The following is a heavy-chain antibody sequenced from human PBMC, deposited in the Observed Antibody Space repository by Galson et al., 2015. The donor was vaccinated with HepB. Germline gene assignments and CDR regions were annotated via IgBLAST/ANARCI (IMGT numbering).Heavy chain of an antibody. Sequence: SLRLSCAVSGFTFSRHAFHWVRQAPGRGLEWVALISSDYTSKFYADSVKGRLSISRDNSKDTVYLQMNSLRDEDTAVYYCASDCDGSGSFYNMLGYWGQGTMVTVSS. CDR1: GFTFSRHA. CDR3: ASDCDGSGSFYNMLGY. CDR2: ISSDYTSK. J-gene: IGHJ4*02. D-gene: IGHD3-10*01. V-gene: IGHV3-30*07.